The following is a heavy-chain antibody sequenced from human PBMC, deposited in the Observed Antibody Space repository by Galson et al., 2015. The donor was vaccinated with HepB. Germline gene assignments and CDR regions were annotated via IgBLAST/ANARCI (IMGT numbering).Heavy chain of an antibody. J-gene: IGHJ4*02. CDR3: AKGNYYGSGSYSIFTWVPY. CDR1: GFTFDDYA. V-gene: IGHV3-9*01. Sequence: SLRLSCAASGFTFDDYAMHWVRQAPGKGLEWVSGISWNSGSIGYADSVKGRFTISRDNAKNSLYLQMNSLRAEDTALYYCAKGNYYGSGSYSIFTWVPYWGQGTLFTASP. D-gene: IGHD3-10*01. CDR2: ISWNSGSI.